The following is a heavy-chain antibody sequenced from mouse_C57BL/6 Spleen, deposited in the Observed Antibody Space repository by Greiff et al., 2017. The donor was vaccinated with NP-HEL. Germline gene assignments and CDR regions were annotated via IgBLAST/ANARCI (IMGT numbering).Heavy chain of an antibody. D-gene: IGHD4-1*01. CDR1: GFTFSDYY. J-gene: IGHJ4*01. CDR3: ARGTGSSMDY. V-gene: IGHV5-16*01. CDR2: INYDGSST. Sequence: EVMLVESEGGLVQPGSSMKLSCTASGFTFSDYYMAWVRQVPEKGLEWVANINYDGSSTYYLDSLKSRFIISRDNAKNILYLQMSSLKSEDTATYYCARGTGSSMDYWGQGTSVTVSS.